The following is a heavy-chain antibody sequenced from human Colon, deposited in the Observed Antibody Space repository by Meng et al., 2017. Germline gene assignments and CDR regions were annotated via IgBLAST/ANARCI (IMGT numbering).Heavy chain of an antibody. CDR2: IHHGGTT. V-gene: IGHV4-4*02. J-gene: IGHJ4*02. CDR3: ARIDYGGNGIEKYFFDY. Sequence: HLGESGTGLVRLWGPPSLPCAVSGVSISSNYCGSWVRQSQTKGLEWIGEIHHGGTTNYHPSLKSRVTISVDTSNNQFSLKLSSVTAADTAVYYCARIDYGGNGIEKYFFDYWGQGTLVTVSS. CDR1: GVSISSNYC. D-gene: IGHD4-23*01.